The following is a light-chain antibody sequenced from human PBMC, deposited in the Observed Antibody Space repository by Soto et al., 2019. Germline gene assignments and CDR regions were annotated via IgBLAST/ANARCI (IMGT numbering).Light chain of an antibody. V-gene: IGKV3-11*01. Sequence: EIVLTQSPATLSLSPGERATLSCRASQSVSKYLAWYQQKPGQAPRLLIHDASNRATGIPARFGGSGSGTDFTLTISSLEPEDFGVYYCQQRSNWPQITFGGGTKVEIK. CDR3: QQRSNWPQIT. CDR1: QSVSKY. CDR2: DAS. J-gene: IGKJ4*01.